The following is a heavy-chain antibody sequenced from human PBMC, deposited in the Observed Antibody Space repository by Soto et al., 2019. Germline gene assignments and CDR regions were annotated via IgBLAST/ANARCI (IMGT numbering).Heavy chain of an antibody. CDR2: ISGSGGST. J-gene: IGHJ4*02. CDR1: GFTVTSYA. D-gene: IGHD6-6*01. CDR3: AKVLGPTYYFED. Sequence: GGSLRLSCAASGFTVTSYAMNWVRQAPGKGLEWVSAISGSGGSTYYADSVKGRFTISRDNSENTLYLQMNSLRAEDTAVYYCAKVLGPTYYFEDWGQGTLVTVSS. V-gene: IGHV3-23*01.